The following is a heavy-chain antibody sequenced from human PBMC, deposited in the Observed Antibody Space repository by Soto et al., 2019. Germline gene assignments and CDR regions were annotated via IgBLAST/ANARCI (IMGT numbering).Heavy chain of an antibody. Sequence: ASVKVFCKASGYTFTGYYMHWVRQAPGQGLEWMGWINPNSGGTNYAQKFQGWVTMTRDTSISTAYMELSRLRSDDTAVYYCARGLEYYYYGMDVWGQGTTVTVSS. CDR2: INPNSGGT. CDR1: GYTFTGYY. V-gene: IGHV1-2*04. J-gene: IGHJ6*02. D-gene: IGHD1-1*01. CDR3: ARGLEYYYYGMDV.